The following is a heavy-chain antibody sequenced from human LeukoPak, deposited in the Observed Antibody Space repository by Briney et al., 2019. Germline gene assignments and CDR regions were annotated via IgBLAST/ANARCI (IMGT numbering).Heavy chain of an antibody. Sequence: QSGVSLRLSCAASGFTFSNYGMIWVRQAPGKGLDWVSIIGDSGFTTYYGDSVKGRFVTSRDNSGNTLYLQMNSLRAEDTAVYYCAKRSRTCDYFDNWGQGTLVTVSS. CDR2: IGDSGFTT. CDR3: AKRSRTCDYFDN. V-gene: IGHV3-23*01. D-gene: IGHD2-21*01. CDR1: GFTFSNYG. J-gene: IGHJ4*02.